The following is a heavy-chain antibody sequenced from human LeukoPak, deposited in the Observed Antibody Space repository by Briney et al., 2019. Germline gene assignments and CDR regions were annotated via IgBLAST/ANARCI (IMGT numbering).Heavy chain of an antibody. CDR2: IYYSGST. J-gene: IGHJ3*02. CDR1: GGSISSSSYY. D-gene: IGHD3-9*01. CDR3: ARHGEMGYTITISRVDDAFDI. V-gene: IGHV4-39*01. Sequence: KPSETLSLTCTVSGGSISSSSYYWGWIRQPPGKGLEWIGSIYYSGSTYYNPSLKSRVTISVDTSKNQFSLKLSSVTAADTAVYYCARHGEMGYTITISRVDDAFDIWGQGTMVTVSS.